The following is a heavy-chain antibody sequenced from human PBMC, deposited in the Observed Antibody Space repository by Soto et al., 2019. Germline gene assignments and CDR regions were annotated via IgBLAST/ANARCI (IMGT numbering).Heavy chain of an antibody. J-gene: IGHJ5*02. CDR1: GGSISSGDYY. Sequence: HVQLQESGPGLVKPSQTLSLTCTVSGGSISSGDYYWSWIRQPPGKGLEWIGYIYYSGSTYYNPSLKSRVTISVDTSKNQFSLKLSSVTAADTAVYYCARDRGILTGYQRHNWFDPWGQGTLVTVSS. CDR2: IYYSGST. D-gene: IGHD3-9*01. V-gene: IGHV4-30-4*01. CDR3: ARDRGILTGYQRHNWFDP.